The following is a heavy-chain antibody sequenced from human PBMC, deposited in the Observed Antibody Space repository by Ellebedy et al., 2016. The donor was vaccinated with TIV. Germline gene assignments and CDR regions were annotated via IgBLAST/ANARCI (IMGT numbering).Heavy chain of an antibody. V-gene: IGHV3-30*03. J-gene: IGHJ3*02. CDR1: GFTFSSYG. Sequence: GESLKISXAASGFTFSSYGMHWVRQAPGKGLEWVAVISYDGSNKYYADSVKGRFTISRDNAKNSLYLQMNSLGAEDTALYYCARELGSGMIDAFDIWGQGTMVTVSS. CDR3: ARELGSGMIDAFDI. D-gene: IGHD6-19*01. CDR2: ISYDGSNK.